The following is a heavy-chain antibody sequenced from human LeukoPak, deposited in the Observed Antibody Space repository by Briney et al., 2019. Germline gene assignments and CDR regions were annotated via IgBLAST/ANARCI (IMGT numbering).Heavy chain of an antibody. V-gene: IGHV3-7*01. CDR3: AREHYYDSSGPTGYFDY. D-gene: IGHD3-22*01. CDR1: GFTFSSYW. Sequence: GGSLRLSCAASGFTFSSYWMSWVRQAPGKGLEWVANIKQDGSEKYYVDYVKGRFTISRDNAKNSLYLQMNSLRAEDTAVYYCAREHYYDSSGPTGYFDYWGQGTLVTVSS. CDR2: IKQDGSEK. J-gene: IGHJ4*02.